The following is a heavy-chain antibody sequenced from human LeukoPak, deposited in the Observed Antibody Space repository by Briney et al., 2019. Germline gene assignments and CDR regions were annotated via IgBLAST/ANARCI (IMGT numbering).Heavy chain of an antibody. D-gene: IGHD3-3*01. J-gene: IGHJ5*02. CDR2: ISSSSSTI. CDR1: GFTFSSYS. Sequence: PGGSLRLSCAASGFTFSSYSMNWVRQALGKGLEWVSYISSSSSTIYYADSVKGRFTISRDNAKNSLYLQMNSLRAEDTAVYYCARENHYDFWSGLSRGFDPWGQGTLVTVSS. CDR3: ARENHYDFWSGLSRGFDP. V-gene: IGHV3-48*01.